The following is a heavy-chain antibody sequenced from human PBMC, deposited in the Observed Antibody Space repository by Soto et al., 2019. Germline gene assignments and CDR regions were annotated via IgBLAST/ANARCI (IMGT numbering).Heavy chain of an antibody. V-gene: IGHV1-69*13. D-gene: IGHD3-10*01. Sequence: VASVKVSCKASGGTFSSYAISWVRQAPGQGLEWMGGIIPIFGTANYAQKFQGRVTITADESTSTAYMELSSLRSEDTAVYYCARVGTPGFDYYYGMAVWGQGTTVTVSS. J-gene: IGHJ6*02. CDR3: ARVGTPGFDYYYGMAV. CDR2: IIPIFGTA. CDR1: GGTFSSYA.